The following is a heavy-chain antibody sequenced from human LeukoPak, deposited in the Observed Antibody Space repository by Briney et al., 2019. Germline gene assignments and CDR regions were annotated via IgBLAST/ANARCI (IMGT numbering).Heavy chain of an antibody. V-gene: IGHV1-46*01. D-gene: IGHD3-3*01. CDR3: ARGEWYYDFWSGPGYFDY. Sequence: GASVKVSCKASGYTFTSYGISWVRQAPGQGLEWMGIINPSGGSTSYAQKFQGRVTMTRDMSASTVYMELSSLRSEDTAVYYCARGEWYYDFWSGPGYFDYWGQGTLVTVSS. CDR2: INPSGGST. J-gene: IGHJ4*02. CDR1: GYTFTSYG.